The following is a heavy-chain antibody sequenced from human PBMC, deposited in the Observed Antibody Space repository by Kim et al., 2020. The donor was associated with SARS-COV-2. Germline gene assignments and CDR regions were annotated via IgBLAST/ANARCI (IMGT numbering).Heavy chain of an antibody. J-gene: IGHJ3*02. D-gene: IGHD4-17*01. Sequence: DSGKGRFPISRDSSTDTVYLEMNSLRPDDTAVYYCAVRGGYGDRWCAFDIWGQGTMVTVSS. CDR3: AVRGGYGDRWCAFDI. V-gene: IGHV3-23*01.